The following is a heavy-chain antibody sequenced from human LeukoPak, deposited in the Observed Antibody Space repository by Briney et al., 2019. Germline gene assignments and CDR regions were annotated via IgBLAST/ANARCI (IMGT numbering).Heavy chain of an antibody. CDR3: ASAPIAVAGTLEAFDI. CDR1: GYSFTSYW. CDR2: IYPGDSDT. V-gene: IGHV5-51*01. D-gene: IGHD6-19*01. J-gene: IGHJ3*02. Sequence: GESLKISCKGSGYSFTSYWIGWVRQMPGKGLEWMGSIYPGDSDTSYSPSFQGQVTISAEKSISTASLQWSSLKASDTAMYYCASAPIAVAGTLEAFDIWGQGTMVTVSS.